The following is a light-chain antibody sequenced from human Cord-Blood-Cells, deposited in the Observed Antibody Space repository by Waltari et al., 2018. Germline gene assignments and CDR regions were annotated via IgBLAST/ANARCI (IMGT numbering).Light chain of an antibody. CDR3: QTWGTGIHV. Sequence: QLVLTQSPSASASLGASAKLTCTLSSGHSSYAIAWHQQQPEKGPRYLMKLNSDGSHSKGDGIPDRFSGSSSGAERYLTISSLQSEDEADYYCQTWGTGIHVFGGGTKLTVL. CDR1: SGHSSYA. CDR2: LNSDGSH. J-gene: IGLJ3*02. V-gene: IGLV4-69*01.